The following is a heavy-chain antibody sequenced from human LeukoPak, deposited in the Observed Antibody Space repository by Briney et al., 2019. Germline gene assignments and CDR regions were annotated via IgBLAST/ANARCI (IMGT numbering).Heavy chain of an antibody. CDR2: INTNTGNP. V-gene: IGHV7-4-1*02. CDR1: QYTFTSYA. Sequence: ASVKVSCKASQYTFTSYAMNWVRQAPGQGLEWMGWINTNTGNPTYAQGFTGRFVFSLDTSVSTAYLQISSLKAEDTAVYYCATTSEQLKSGYDAFDIWGQGTMVTVSS. CDR3: ATTSEQLKSGYDAFDI. J-gene: IGHJ3*02. D-gene: IGHD3-9*01.